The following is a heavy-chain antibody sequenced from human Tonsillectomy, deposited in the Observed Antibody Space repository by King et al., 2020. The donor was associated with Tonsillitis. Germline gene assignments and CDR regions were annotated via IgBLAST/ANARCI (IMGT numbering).Heavy chain of an antibody. J-gene: IGHJ5*02. CDR2: TRYDESRK. D-gene: IGHD4-17*01. Sequence: VQLVESGGGVVQPGGSLRLSCAASGFTFSTYGMHWVRQAPGKGLERVAFTRYDESRKYYADSVKGRFTISRDNSKNTLYLQMNSLRGDDTAFYYCAREGRDGDYVGWFDPWGQGTLVTVSS. CDR1: GFTFSTYG. CDR3: AREGRDGDYVGWFDP. V-gene: IGHV3-30*02.